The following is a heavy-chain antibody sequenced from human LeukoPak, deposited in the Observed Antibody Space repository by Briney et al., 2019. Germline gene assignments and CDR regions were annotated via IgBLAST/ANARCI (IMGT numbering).Heavy chain of an antibody. Sequence: SETLSLTCTVSGGSISSYYWSWIRQPPGKGLEWIGYIYYSGSTNYNPSLKSRVTISVDTSKNLFSLKLSSVTAADTAVYYCARESRGSSWYGHYYYMDVWGKGTTVTVSS. CDR2: IYYSGST. CDR3: ARESRGSSWYGHYYYMDV. J-gene: IGHJ6*03. CDR1: GGSISSYY. D-gene: IGHD6-13*01. V-gene: IGHV4-59*01.